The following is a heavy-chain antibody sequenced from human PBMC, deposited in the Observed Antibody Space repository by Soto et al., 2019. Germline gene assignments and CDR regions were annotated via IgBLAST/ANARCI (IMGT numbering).Heavy chain of an antibody. Sequence: SVKVSCKASGGTLSSYAISWERQAPGQGLEWMGGLIPIFGTAKYAQKFQGRLTITADGSTSTAYMELSSLRSEDTTVYYCAKDSSYPGIAVAKQYGMDVWGQGTTVTASS. D-gene: IGHD6-19*01. CDR2: LIPIFGTA. J-gene: IGHJ6*02. CDR1: GGTLSSYA. CDR3: AKDSSYPGIAVAKQYGMDV. V-gene: IGHV1-69*13.